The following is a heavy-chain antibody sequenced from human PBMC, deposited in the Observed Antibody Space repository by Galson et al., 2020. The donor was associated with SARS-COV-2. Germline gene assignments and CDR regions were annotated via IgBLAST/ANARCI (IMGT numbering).Heavy chain of an antibody. D-gene: IGHD3-9*01. J-gene: IGHJ4*02. CDR2: IWYDGSNK. CDR1: GFTFSSYG. CDR3: ARQILTGYYAFYYFDY. Sequence: SCAASGFTFSSYGMHWVRQAPGKGLEWVAVIWYDGSNKYYADSVKGRFTISRDNSKNTLYLQMNSLRAEDTAVYYCARQILTGYYAFYYFDYWGQGTLVTVSS. V-gene: IGHV3-33*01.